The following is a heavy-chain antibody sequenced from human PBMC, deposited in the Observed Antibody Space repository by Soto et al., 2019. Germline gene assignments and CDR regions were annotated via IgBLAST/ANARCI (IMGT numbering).Heavy chain of an antibody. CDR2: IIPAFGTP. CDR1: GGTFNNYA. V-gene: IGHV1-69*01. Sequence: QVQLAQSGAEVKKRGSSVKVSCRVSGGTFNNYAISWVRQAPGEDLEWMGGIIPAFGTPKYAQRFQDRVTISADVYAATAYMELTSLRSDDTAVYYCARDTREITRVRGVIPYYIYHMDVWGPGTTVAVSS. CDR3: ARDTREITRVRGVIPYYIYHMDV. J-gene: IGHJ6*02. D-gene: IGHD3-10*01.